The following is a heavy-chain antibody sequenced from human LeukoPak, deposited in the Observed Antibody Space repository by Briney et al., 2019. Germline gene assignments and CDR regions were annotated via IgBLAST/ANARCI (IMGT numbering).Heavy chain of an antibody. V-gene: IGHV3-30*04. Sequence: GGSLRLSCAASGFTFSSYAMHWVRQAPGKGLEWVAVISYDGSNKYYADSVKGRFTISRDNSKNTLYLQMNSLRAEDTAVYYCARRASTERGHSYGLDYWGQGTLVTVSS. D-gene: IGHD5-18*01. CDR1: GFTFSSYA. CDR2: ISYDGSNK. CDR3: ARRASTERGHSYGLDY. J-gene: IGHJ4*02.